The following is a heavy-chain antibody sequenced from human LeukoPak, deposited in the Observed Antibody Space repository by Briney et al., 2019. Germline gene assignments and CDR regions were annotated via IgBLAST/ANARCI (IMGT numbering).Heavy chain of an antibody. J-gene: IGHJ6*03. CDR3: ARALAAYYYYYMDV. Sequence: SETLSLTCTVSGGSINSYYWSWIRQPPGKGLEWIGYIYYSGSTNYNPSLKSRVTISVGTSKNQFSLKLSSVTAADTAVYYCARALAAYYYYYMDVWGKGTTVTVSS. CDR2: IYYSGST. CDR1: GGSINSYY. V-gene: IGHV4-59*01.